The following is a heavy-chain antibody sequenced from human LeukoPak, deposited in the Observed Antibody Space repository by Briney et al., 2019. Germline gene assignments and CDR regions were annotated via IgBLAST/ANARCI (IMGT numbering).Heavy chain of an antibody. CDR2: ISDSGGST. V-gene: IGHV3-23*01. J-gene: IGHJ4*02. CDR1: GFSFSTYA. Sequence: GGSLRLSCAASGFSFSTYAMNWVRQASGKGLEWVSGISDSGGSTYYAESVKGRFTISRDNSKNTLYLQMNSLKGEDTAVYYCAKLEFTYDMLGPLGYWGQGTLVTVSS. D-gene: IGHD3-9*01. CDR3: AKLEFTYDMLGPLGY.